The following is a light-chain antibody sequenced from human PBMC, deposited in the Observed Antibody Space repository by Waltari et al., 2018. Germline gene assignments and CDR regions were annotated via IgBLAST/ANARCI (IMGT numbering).Light chain of an antibody. CDR2: WAS. V-gene: IGKV4-1*01. Sequence: DIVLTQSPDSLAVSLGETATITCKSSQSILYNSNDKNYLAWYQRKPGQPPKLLIYWASTRQSGVPDRFSDSGSGTDFTLTISSRQAEDVAVYYCRQYDRRRTVDQGTKVEI. CDR1: QSILYNSNDKNY. J-gene: IGKJ1*01. CDR3: RQYDRRRT.